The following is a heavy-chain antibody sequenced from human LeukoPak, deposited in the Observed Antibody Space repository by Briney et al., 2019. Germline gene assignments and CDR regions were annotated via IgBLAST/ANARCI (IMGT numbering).Heavy chain of an antibody. CDR2: IHYSGST. J-gene: IGHJ4*02. V-gene: IGHV4-31*03. Sequence: SETLSVTCTVSGGSIIRGDYNWNWIRQHPGKGLEWIGYIHYSGSTYYNPSLKSRVTISVDTSKNQFSLKLSSVTAADTAVYYCARDRVGRNYDSSGYDHYWGQGTLVTVSS. CDR1: GGSIIRGDYN. D-gene: IGHD3-22*01. CDR3: ARDRVGRNYDSSGYDHY.